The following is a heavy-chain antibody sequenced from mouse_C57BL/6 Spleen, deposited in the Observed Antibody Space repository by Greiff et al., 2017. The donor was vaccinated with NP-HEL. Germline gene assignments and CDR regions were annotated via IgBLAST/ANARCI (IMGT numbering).Heavy chain of an antibody. V-gene: IGHV5-9-1*02. J-gene: IGHJ4*01. Sequence: DVQLVESGEGLVKPGGSLKLSCAASGFTFSSYAMSWVRQTPEKRLEWVAYISSGGDYIYYADTVKGRFTISRDNARNTLYLQMSSLKSEDTAMYYCTRDRRRDYAMDYWGQGTSVTVSS. CDR3: TRDRRRDYAMDY. CDR1: GFTFSSYA. CDR2: ISSGGDYI.